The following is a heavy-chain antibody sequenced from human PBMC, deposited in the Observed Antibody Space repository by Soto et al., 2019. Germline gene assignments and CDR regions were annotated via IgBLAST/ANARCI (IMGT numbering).Heavy chain of an antibody. D-gene: IGHD2-15*01. Sequence: QITLKESGPTLVKPTQTLTLTCSFSGFSLSTSEVGVAWIRQPPGKALEWLALIYWDDDKRYSPSLRNRLTIXKAXSKNQVVHTMTNMDPVDTATYYCTHKGGRGAGMDVWGQGPTVTVSS. CDR2: IYWDDDK. J-gene: IGHJ6*02. CDR3: THKGGRGAGMDV. CDR1: GFSLSTSEVG. V-gene: IGHV2-5*02.